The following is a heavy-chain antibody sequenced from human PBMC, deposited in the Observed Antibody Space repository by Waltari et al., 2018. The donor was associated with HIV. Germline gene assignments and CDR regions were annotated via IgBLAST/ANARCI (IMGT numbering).Heavy chain of an antibody. CDR3: VKCKNYYGMDV. CDR2: ISSNGGST. Sequence: GKGLEYVSAISSNGGSTYYADSVKGRFTISRDNSKNTLYLQMSSLRAEDTAVYYCVKCKNYYGMDVWGQGTTVTVSS. V-gene: IGHV3-64D*06. J-gene: IGHJ6*02.